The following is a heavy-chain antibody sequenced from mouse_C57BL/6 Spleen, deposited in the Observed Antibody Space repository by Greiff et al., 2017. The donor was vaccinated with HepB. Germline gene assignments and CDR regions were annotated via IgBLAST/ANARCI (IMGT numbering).Heavy chain of an antibody. CDR2: IYPRDGST. CDR1: GYTFTSYD. D-gene: IGHD2-3*01. CDR3: ARSEDDGYQDYFDY. Sequence: QVQLKQSGPELVKPGASVKLSCKASGYTFTSYDINWVKQRPGQGLEWIGWIYPRDGSTKYNEKFKGKATLNVDTSSSTAYMELHSLTSEDSAVYFCARSEDDGYQDYFDYWGQGTTLTVSS. V-gene: IGHV1-85*01. J-gene: IGHJ2*01.